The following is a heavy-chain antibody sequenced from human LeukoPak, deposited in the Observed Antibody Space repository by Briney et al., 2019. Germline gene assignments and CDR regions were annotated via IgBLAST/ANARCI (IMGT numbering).Heavy chain of an antibody. D-gene: IGHD1-26*01. CDR2: IIPILGIA. V-gene: IGHV1-69*04. CDR1: GGTFSNYA. J-gene: IGHJ4*02. Sequence: SVTVSFKSSGGTFSNYAISWVRQAPGQGLEWMGRIIPILGIANYAQKFQGRVKITADKSTDTAFMELSSLRSEDAAVYYSARHRGELLPPDYWGQGTLVTVSS. CDR3: ARHRGELLPPDY.